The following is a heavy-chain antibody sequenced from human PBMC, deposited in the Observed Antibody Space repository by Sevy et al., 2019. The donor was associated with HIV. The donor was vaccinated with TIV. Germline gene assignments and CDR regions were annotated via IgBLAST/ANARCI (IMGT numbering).Heavy chain of an antibody. V-gene: IGHV1-18*01. D-gene: IGHD3-3*01. CDR2: ISGFNGDT. CDR1: GYTFTNYA. Sequence: ASVKVSCKASGYTFTNYAISWVRQAPGQRLEWMGWISGFNGDTKNGEKFQGRFTMTTDTSTKTAYMDLRSLRSDDTAVYYCVRGTTFYDFWTGGDYWGQGTLVTVSS. J-gene: IGHJ4*02. CDR3: VRGTTFYDFWTGGDY.